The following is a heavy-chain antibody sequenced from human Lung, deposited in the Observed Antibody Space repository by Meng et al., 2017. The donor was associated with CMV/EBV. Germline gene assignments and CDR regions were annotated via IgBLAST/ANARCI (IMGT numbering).Heavy chain of an antibody. D-gene: IGHD1-26*01. CDR3: ARSYNGKYYPPYYYYYYGMDV. CDR2: IHYDESAK. V-gene: IGHV3-30*02. J-gene: IGHJ6*02. Sequence: GESXKISCTASGFNFSDYAMHWVRQAPGKGLEWVTFIHYDESAKYYADSVKGRFTISRDDSKKTLYLQMNSLRPEDTAVYYCARSYNGKYYPPYYYYYYGMDVWGQGTTVTVSS. CDR1: GFNFSDYA.